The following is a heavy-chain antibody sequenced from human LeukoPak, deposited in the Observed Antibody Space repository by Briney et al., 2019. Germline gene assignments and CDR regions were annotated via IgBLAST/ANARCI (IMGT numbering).Heavy chain of an antibody. CDR3: ARVQAVAGHFDY. Sequence: SETLSLTCTVSGGSISSYYWSWIRQPPGKRLEWIGYIYYSGSTNYNPSLKSRVTISVDTSKNQFSLKLSSVTAADTAVYYCARVQAVAGHFDYWGQGTLVTVSS. CDR2: IYYSGST. CDR1: GGSISSYY. D-gene: IGHD6-19*01. J-gene: IGHJ4*02. V-gene: IGHV4-59*01.